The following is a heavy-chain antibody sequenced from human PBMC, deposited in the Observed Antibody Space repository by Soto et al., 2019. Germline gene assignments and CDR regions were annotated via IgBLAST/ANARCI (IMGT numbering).Heavy chain of an antibody. Sequence: GGSLRLSCAASGFTFSTYGMSWVRQAPGKGLEWVSGISGSGGSTHYADSVRGRFTISRDNSKNTLWLQMKSLRAEDTAVYYCAKHSGSGNYYSPLIGMDVWGQGTTVTVSS. CDR1: GFTFSTYG. CDR3: AKHSGSGNYYSPLIGMDV. CDR2: ISGSGGST. D-gene: IGHD3-10*01. V-gene: IGHV3-23*01. J-gene: IGHJ6*02.